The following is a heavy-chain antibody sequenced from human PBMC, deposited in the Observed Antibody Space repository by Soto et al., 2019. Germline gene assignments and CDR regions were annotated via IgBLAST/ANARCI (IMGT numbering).Heavy chain of an antibody. CDR3: AREGYCGGDCYSSYYYYGMDV. CDR1: GFTFSSYS. V-gene: IGHV3-48*02. CDR2: ISSSSSTI. Sequence: GGSLRLSCAASGFTFSSYSMNWVRQAPGKGLEWVSYISSSSSTIYYADSVKGRFTISRDNAKNSLYLQMNSLRDEDTAVYYCAREGYCGGDCYSSYYYYGMDVWGQGTTVTVSS. J-gene: IGHJ6*02. D-gene: IGHD2-21*02.